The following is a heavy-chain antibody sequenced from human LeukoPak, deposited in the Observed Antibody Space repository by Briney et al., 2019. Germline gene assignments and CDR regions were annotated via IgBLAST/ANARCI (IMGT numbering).Heavy chain of an antibody. D-gene: IGHD3-22*01. CDR1: GFTFSSYA. CDR2: ISGSGGST. CDR3: AKGGYYYSNGYYFLDY. V-gene: IGHV3-23*01. Sequence: PGGSLRLSCAASGFTFSSYAMSWVRQAPGKGLECVSAISGSGGSTYYADSVKGRFTISRDNSRNTLYLQMNSLRAEDTAVYYCAKGGYYYSNGYYFLDYWGQGTLVTVSS. J-gene: IGHJ4*02.